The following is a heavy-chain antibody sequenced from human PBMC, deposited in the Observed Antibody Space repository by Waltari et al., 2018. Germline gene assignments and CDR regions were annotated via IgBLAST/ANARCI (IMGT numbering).Heavy chain of an antibody. V-gene: IGHV4-59*01. J-gene: IGHJ5*02. CDR2: IYSMGST. D-gene: IGHD2-15*01. Sequence: QVQLQESGPGLVKPSETLSLTCTVSGGSISSYYWSWIRQPPGKGLEWIGYIYSMGSTNYNPSLNSRVTISVDTSKNQFSLKLSSVTAADTAVYYCARSLGYCSGGSCLNWFDPWGQGTLVTVSS. CDR3: ARSLGYCSGGSCLNWFDP. CDR1: GGSISSYY.